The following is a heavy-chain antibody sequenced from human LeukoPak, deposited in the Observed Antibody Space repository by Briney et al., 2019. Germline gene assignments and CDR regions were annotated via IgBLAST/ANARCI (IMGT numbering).Heavy chain of an antibody. J-gene: IGHJ4*02. Sequence: SETLSLTCAVFGGSFNGYHWTWIRQPPGKGLEWIGEINHSGSTNYNPSLKSRVTISVDTSKNHFSLKLSSVTAADTAVYYCARENRGGWWLRRFDYWGQGTLVTVSS. D-gene: IGHD5-12*01. V-gene: IGHV4-34*01. CDR1: GGSFNGYH. CDR2: INHSGST. CDR3: ARENRGGWWLRRFDY.